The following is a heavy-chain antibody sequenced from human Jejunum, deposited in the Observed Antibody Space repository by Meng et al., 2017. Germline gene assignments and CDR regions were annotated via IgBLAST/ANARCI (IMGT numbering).Heavy chain of an antibody. J-gene: IGHJ4*02. CDR1: GGSVSSGFYY. D-gene: IGHD5-24*01. CDR2: ISDSGTT. CDR3: ARDSETYPTYFDY. V-gene: IGHV4-61*03. Sequence: QVRLQDSGPGLVRPSETLSRTCTVSGGSVSSGFYYWSWIRQPPGKGLEWIGYISDSGTTNYNPSLKSRVTMSVDTSKNHFSLKLTSVTAADTAVYFCARDSETYPTYFDYWGQGTLVTVSS.